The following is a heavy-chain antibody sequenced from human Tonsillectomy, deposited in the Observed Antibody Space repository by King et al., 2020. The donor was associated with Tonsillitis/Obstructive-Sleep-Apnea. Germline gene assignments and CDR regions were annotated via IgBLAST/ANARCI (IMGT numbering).Heavy chain of an antibody. CDR2: ISAYNGNT. D-gene: IGHD5-18*01. Sequence: QLVQSGAEVKKPGASVKVSCKASGYTFTIFRISWVRQAPGQGLEWMGRISAYNGNTNYAQKLQGRVTMTTDTSTSTAYMELRSLRSDDTAVYYCATVDTAMVLYYGMDVWGQGTTVTVSS. V-gene: IGHV1-18*01. J-gene: IGHJ6*02. CDR1: GYTFTIFR. CDR3: ATVDTAMVLYYGMDV.